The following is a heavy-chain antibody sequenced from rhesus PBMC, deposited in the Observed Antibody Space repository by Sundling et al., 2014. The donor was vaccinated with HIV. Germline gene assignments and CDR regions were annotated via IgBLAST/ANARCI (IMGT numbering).Heavy chain of an antibody. Sequence: QLQLQESGPGLVKPSETLSLTCVVSGGSIITGYWWSWIRQSPGKGLEWIGGIFGSGVNTKYNPSLPSRVTISIDTSKKQFSLKLTSVTAADTAVYYCARHRGYCTSGSCYVLDCDVWGQGALVTVSS. CDR3: ARHRGYCTSGSCYVLDCDV. V-gene: IGHV4-93*02. D-gene: IGHD2-2*01. J-gene: IGHJ1*01. CDR2: IFGSGVNT. CDR1: GGSIITGYW.